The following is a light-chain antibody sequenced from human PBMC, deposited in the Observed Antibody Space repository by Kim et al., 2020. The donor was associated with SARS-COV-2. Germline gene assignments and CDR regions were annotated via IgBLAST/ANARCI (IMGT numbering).Light chain of an antibody. V-gene: IGKV3-11*01. J-gene: IGKJ4*01. CDR1: QSVSSY. CDR2: DAS. Sequence: LSPGERATLSCRASQSVSSYLAWYQQKPGQAPRLLIYDASNRATGIPARFSGSGSGTDFTLTISSLEPEDFAVYYCQQRSNWRLTFGGGTKVDIK. CDR3: QQRSNWRLT.